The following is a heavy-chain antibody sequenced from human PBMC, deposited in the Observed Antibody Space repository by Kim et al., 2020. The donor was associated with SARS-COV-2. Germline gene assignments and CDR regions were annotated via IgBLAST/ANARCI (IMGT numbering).Heavy chain of an antibody. V-gene: IGHV3-53*01. CDR2: SSGAST. Sequence: SSGASTYYADSVKGRFTISRDSSKNTLYLQMNSLRVEDTAVYYCANSAAYWGQGTLVTVSS. CDR3: ANSAAY. D-gene: IGHD2-15*01. J-gene: IGHJ4*02.